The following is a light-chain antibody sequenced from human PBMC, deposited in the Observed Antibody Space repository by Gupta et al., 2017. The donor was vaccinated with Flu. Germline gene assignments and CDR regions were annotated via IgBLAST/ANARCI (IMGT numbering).Light chain of an antibody. CDR1: ELPKNY. J-gene: IGLJ2*01. V-gene: IGLV3-25*02. CDR3: QSADSSGGYKGI. CDR2: KDS. Sequence: SDDLTQPPSVSVSPGHTARITCTGDELPKNYVYWYQPKAGQAPVLLIYKDSERPSGVPERFSGSTSGTIVTLTISXVXEEEEAXYYCQSADSSGGYKGIFGGGTKLTVL.